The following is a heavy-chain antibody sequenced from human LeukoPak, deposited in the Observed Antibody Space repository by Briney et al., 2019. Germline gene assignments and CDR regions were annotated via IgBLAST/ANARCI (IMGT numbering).Heavy chain of an antibody. Sequence: PSETLSLTCTVSVGSISTGDDDWSWIRQPPGKGLDWIGDIYYSGSTYDNPSLKSRLTISLDKSKNEFSMKLSYVTGADSTVDYSAREAGYDFWSGYYIGNNESDYWGQGTLVTVSS. CDR2: IYYSGST. CDR1: VGSISTGDDD. D-gene: IGHD3-3*01. J-gene: IGHJ4*02. CDR3: AREAGYDFWSGYYIGNNESDY. V-gene: IGHV4-30-4*08.